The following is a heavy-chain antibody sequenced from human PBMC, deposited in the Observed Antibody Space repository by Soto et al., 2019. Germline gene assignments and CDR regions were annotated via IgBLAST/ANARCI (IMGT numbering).Heavy chain of an antibody. Sequence: GASVTVSCKASGGTFSSYAISWVRLDPGQGLEWMGGIIPIFGTANYAQKFQGRVTITADESTSTAYMELSSLRSEDTAVYYCARTIFGVFYYYYGMDVWGQGTTVTVSS. CDR1: GGTFSSYA. V-gene: IGHV1-69*13. CDR2: IIPIFGTA. D-gene: IGHD3-3*01. J-gene: IGHJ6*02. CDR3: ARTIFGVFYYYYGMDV.